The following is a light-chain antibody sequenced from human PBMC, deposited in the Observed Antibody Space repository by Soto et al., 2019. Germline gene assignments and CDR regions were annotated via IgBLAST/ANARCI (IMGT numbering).Light chain of an antibody. V-gene: IGKV1-9*01. CDR3: QQLNSYPLT. CDR2: TAS. J-gene: IGKJ4*01. CDR1: QGISTY. Sequence: DIQLTQSPSFLSASVGDRVTITCRATQGISTYLDWYQQNPGKAPKLLIYTASTLQSGVPSRFSGSGSGTEFTLTISSLRPEDFATYYCQQLNSYPLTFGGGTKVEIK.